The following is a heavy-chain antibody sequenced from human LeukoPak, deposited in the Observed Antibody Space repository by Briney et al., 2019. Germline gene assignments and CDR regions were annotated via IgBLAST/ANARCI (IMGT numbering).Heavy chain of an antibody. CDR3: ARGFTMIVVVPKRGAFDI. CDR1: GFTVSSNY. V-gene: IGHV3-66*02. Sequence: GGSLRLSCAASGFTVSSNYMSWVRHAPGKGLEGFSVIYSGGSTYYADSVKGRFTISRDNSKNTLYLQMNSLRAEDTAVYYCARGFTMIVVVPKRGAFDIWGQGTMVTVSS. D-gene: IGHD3-22*01. J-gene: IGHJ3*02. CDR2: IYSGGST.